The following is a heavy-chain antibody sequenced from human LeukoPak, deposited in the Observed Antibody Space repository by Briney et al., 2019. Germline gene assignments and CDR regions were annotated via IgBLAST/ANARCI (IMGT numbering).Heavy chain of an antibody. V-gene: IGHV3-21*04. D-gene: IGHD3-10*01. CDR3: AKDLDPYYYGSGSYYLLDY. J-gene: IGHJ4*02. Sequence: GGSLRLSCAASGFTFSSYTMNWVRQAPGKGLEWVSSISSSSTYINYADSVKGRFTISRDNSKNTLYLQMNSLRAEDTAVYYCAKDLDPYYYGSGSYYLLDYWGQGTLVTVSS. CDR2: ISSSSTYI. CDR1: GFTFSSYT.